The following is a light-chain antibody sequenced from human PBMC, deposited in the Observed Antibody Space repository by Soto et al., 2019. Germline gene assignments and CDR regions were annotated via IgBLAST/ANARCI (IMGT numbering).Light chain of an antibody. CDR2: HAS. J-gene: IGKJ1*01. CDR3: KQSYNTQWT. Sequence: DIQMTQSPSTLPASVGDRVTITCRASQSISNWLAWYQQKPGTAPKLLIYHASTLQSGVPSRFSGAGSGTDFTLTIANLHPEDFAIYYCKQSYNTQWTFGQGTKVDIK. V-gene: IGKV1-5*01. CDR1: QSISNW.